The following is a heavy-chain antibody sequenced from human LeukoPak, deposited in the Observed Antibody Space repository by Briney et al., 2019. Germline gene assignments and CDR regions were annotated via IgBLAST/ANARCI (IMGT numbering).Heavy chain of an antibody. CDR3: ATPPTVRSYY. Sequence: PGGSLRLSCAASGFTFSSYAMSWVRQAPGKGLEWVSSISGSGGRTYYADSVKGRFTISRDNSKNTLYLQMNSLRAEDTAVYYCATPPTVRSYYWGQGTLVTVSS. CDR2: ISGSGGRT. CDR1: GFTFSSYA. J-gene: IGHJ4*02. V-gene: IGHV3-23*01. D-gene: IGHD4-17*01.